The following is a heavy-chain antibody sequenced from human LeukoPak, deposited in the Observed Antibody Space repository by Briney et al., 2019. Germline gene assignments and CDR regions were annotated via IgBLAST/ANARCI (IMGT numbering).Heavy chain of an antibody. Sequence: SETLSLTCTVSGGSISGYYWSWIRQPPGKGLEWIGYVFYSGSTTYNPSLKSRVTISQDTSKNQVSLMLSSVTAADTAVYYCARALQNYYYGMDVWGQGTSATVSS. CDR2: VFYSGST. CDR1: GGSISGYY. CDR3: ARALQNYYYGMDV. J-gene: IGHJ6*02. V-gene: IGHV4-59*01.